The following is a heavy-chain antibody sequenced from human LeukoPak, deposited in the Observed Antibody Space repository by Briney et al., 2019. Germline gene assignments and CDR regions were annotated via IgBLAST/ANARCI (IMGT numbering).Heavy chain of an antibody. V-gene: IGHV1-69*13. CDR2: IIPIFGTA. CDR1: GGTFSSYA. Sequence: SVRVSCKASGGTFSSYAISWVRQAPGQGLEWMGGIIPIFGTANYAQKFQGRVTITAVESMSTAYMELSSLRSEDTAVYYCARGWLAETTVVTPYNYWGQGTLVTVSS. D-gene: IGHD4-23*01. CDR3: ARGWLAETTVVTPYNY. J-gene: IGHJ4*02.